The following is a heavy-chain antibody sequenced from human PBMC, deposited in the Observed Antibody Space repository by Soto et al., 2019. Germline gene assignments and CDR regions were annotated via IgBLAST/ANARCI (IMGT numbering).Heavy chain of an antibody. CDR1: GLNFRNFN. CDR3: ARDLRGHYGP. J-gene: IGHJ3*01. D-gene: IGHD4-17*01. CDR2: VSGSSSYI. Sequence: PGGSLRLSCEGSGLNFRNFNMTWVRQAPGKGLEWVSSVSGSSSYIYSADSVKGRFTVSRDNANTLVFLQMNGLRPEDTAMYYCARDLRGHYGPWGQGTMVTVSS. V-gene: IGHV3-21*06.